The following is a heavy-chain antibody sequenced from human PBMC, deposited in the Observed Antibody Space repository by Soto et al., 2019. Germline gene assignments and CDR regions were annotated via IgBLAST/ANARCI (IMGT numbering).Heavy chain of an antibody. J-gene: IGHJ4*02. CDR2: IYWDDDK. Sequence: SGPTLVKPTQTLTLTCTFSGFSLSTSGVGVGWIRQPPGKALEWLALIYWDDDKRYSPSLKSRLTITKDTSKNQVVLTMTNMDPVDTATYYCAHYYYDSSGYYGGSYYFDYWGQGTLVTVSS. CDR1: GFSLSTSGVG. V-gene: IGHV2-5*02. D-gene: IGHD3-22*01. CDR3: AHYYYDSSGYYGGSYYFDY.